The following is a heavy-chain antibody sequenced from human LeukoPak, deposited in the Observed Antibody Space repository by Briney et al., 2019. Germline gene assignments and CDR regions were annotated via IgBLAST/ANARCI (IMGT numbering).Heavy chain of an antibody. V-gene: IGHV3-30*18. CDR3: AKEHVYGDHVKIYFDY. CDR2: ISYDGGNK. Sequence: GGSLRVSCAASGFTFSDYGMHWVRQAPGKGLEWVALISYDGGNKFYADSVRDRFTISRDNSKNTLFLQMNSLRIEDTAVYYCAKEHVYGDHVKIYFDYWGQGTLVTVSS. D-gene: IGHD4-17*01. J-gene: IGHJ4*02. CDR1: GFTFSDYG.